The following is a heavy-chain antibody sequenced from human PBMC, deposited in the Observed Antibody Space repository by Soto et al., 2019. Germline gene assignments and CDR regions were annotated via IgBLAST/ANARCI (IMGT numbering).Heavy chain of an antibody. D-gene: IGHD6-13*01. V-gene: IGHV3-23*01. CDR1: GFTFSSYA. Sequence: PGGSLRLSCAASGFTFSSYAMSWVRQAPGKGLEWVSAISGSGGSTYYADSVKGRFTISRDNSKNTLYLQMNSLRAEDTAVYYCAKESSSSWYRRAPGDYWGQGTLVTVSS. CDR2: ISGSGGST. J-gene: IGHJ4*02. CDR3: AKESSSSWYRRAPGDY.